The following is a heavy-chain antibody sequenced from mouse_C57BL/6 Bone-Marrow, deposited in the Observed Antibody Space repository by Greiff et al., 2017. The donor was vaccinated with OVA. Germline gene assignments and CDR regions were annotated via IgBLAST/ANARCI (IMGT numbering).Heavy chain of an antibody. CDR2: ISYDGSN. D-gene: IGHD1-2*01. CDR3: ARGGYYPYAMDY. Sequence: VQLQQSGPGLVKPSQSLSLTCSVTGYSITSGYYWNWIRQFPGNKLEWMGYISYDGSNNYNPSLKNRISITRDTSKNQFFLKLNSVTTEDTATYYCARGGYYPYAMDYWGQGTSVTVSS. CDR1: GYSITSGYY. V-gene: IGHV3-6*01. J-gene: IGHJ4*01.